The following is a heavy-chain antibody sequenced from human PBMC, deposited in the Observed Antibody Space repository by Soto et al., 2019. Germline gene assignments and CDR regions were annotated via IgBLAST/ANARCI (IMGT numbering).Heavy chain of an antibody. CDR3: AREASSYSYFDY. J-gene: IGHJ4*02. D-gene: IGHD6-6*01. Sequence: QVQLVESGGGVVQPGRSLRLSCAASGFTFSSYAMHWVRQAPGKGLEWVAVISYDGSNKYCADSVKGRFTISRDNSKNTLYLQMNSLRAEDTAVYYCAREASSYSYFDYWGQGTLVTVSS. CDR1: GFTFSSYA. V-gene: IGHV3-30-3*01. CDR2: ISYDGSNK.